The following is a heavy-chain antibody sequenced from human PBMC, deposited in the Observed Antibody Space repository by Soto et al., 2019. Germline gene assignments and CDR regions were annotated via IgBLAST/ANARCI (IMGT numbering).Heavy chain of an antibody. J-gene: IGHJ3*02. CDR1: GFTFSSYA. Sequence: LRLSCAASGFTFSSYAMNWVRQAPGKGLEWVSAVSGSGGSTYYADSVKGRFTISRDSSKNTLYLQMNSLRAEDTAVYYCAKGNSWSPALVLGIWGQGTMVTVSS. D-gene: IGHD1-7*01. CDR2: VSGSGGST. V-gene: IGHV3-23*01. CDR3: AKGNSWSPALVLGI.